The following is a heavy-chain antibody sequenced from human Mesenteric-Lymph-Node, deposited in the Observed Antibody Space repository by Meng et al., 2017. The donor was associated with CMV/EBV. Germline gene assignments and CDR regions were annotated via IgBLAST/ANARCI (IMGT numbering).Heavy chain of an antibody. Sequence: NTFDIHWVRQVPGQGLEWIGWVNDNNDNTNYAQKFRGRVTMTTDTSTSTAYMELRSLRSDDTAIYYCVRGYCSTPSCYYGDLDYFDYWGQGTLVTVSS. CDR1: NTFD. CDR2: VNDNNDNT. CDR3: VRGYCSTPSCYYGDLDYFDY. J-gene: IGHJ4*02. V-gene: IGHV1-18*01. D-gene: IGHD2-2*01.